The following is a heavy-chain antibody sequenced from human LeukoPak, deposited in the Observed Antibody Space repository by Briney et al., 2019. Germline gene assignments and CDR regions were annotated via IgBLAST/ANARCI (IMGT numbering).Heavy chain of an antibody. Sequence: PGGSLRLSCAASGSTFSNYGMHWVRQAPGKGLEWVAGIWYDGGYKSYADSVKGRFTISRDNSKNTLFLQMDSLRAEDTAFYYCARNYYDSSGYQEATFNYWGQGTLVTVSS. J-gene: IGHJ4*02. V-gene: IGHV3-33*01. CDR2: IWYDGGYK. CDR3: ARNYYDSSGYQEATFNY. D-gene: IGHD3-22*01. CDR1: GSTFSNYG.